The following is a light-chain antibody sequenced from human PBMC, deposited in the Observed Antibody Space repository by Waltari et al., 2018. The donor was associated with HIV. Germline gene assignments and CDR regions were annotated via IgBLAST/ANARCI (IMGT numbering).Light chain of an antibody. CDR3: QQYSDVPYT. Sequence: DVVVTQSPDSLAVSLGERATLPCKSNQRLLYHSNNQNYIAWYQQKAGQRPKLLIYWAYIRESGVPDRFSGSGSETDFTHTISSLQAEDVAVYYCQQYSDVPYTFGQGTKLEIK. CDR1: QRLLYHSNNQNY. CDR2: WAY. J-gene: IGKJ2*01. V-gene: IGKV4-1*01.